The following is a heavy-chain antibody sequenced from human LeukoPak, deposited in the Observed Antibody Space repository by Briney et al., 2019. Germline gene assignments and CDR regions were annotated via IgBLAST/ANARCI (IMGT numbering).Heavy chain of an antibody. J-gene: IGHJ4*02. D-gene: IGHD3-22*01. CDR3: ARSPRRAYYDSSGYLDY. Sequence: PGGSLRLSCAASGFTFSSYAMSWVRQVPGKGLEWVSVISGSGDNTYYADSVKGRFTISRDNSKNTLYLQMNSLRAEDTAVYYCARSPRRAYYDSSGYLDYWGQGTLVTVSS. CDR1: GFTFSSYA. V-gene: IGHV3-23*01. CDR2: ISGSGDNT.